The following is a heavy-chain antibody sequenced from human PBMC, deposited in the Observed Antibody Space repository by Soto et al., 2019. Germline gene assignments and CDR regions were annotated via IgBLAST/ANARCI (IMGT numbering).Heavy chain of an antibody. D-gene: IGHD6-19*01. Sequence: EVQLLESGGGLVQPGGSLRLSCAASGFTFSSYAMNWVRQAPGKGLEWVSVISGSGGSTYYADSVKGRFTISRDNSKNSMYLQINSLRAEDTAVYYCARRSSGWYFDYWCHGTLDTVSS. CDR1: GFTFSSYA. J-gene: IGHJ4*01. CDR3: ARRSSGWYFDY. CDR2: ISGSGGST. V-gene: IGHV3-23*01.